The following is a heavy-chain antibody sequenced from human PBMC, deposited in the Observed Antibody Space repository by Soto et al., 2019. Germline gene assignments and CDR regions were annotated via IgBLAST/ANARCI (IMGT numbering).Heavy chain of an antibody. D-gene: IGHD1-26*01. J-gene: IGHJ6*02. CDR3: ARENWYSLDV. V-gene: IGHV3-74*01. Sequence: EVQLVESGGGSVQPGGSLRLSCAASGFSFSSYFMAWVRQAPGEGLVSVSHVPGDGSRASYADSVRGRFTISRDNAKNTLYLQMDSLRDEDTAIYYCARENWYSLDVWSQGTTVTVSS. CDR2: VPGDGSRA. CDR1: GFSFSSYF.